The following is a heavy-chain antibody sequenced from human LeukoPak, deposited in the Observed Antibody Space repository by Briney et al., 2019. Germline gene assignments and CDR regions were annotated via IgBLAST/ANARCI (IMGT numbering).Heavy chain of an antibody. D-gene: IGHD6-13*01. CDR1: GGSFSGYY. CDR2: IYTSGST. CDR3: ARGRAAAGIPFDY. J-gene: IGHJ4*02. Sequence: PSETLSLTCAVYGGSFSGYYWSWIRQPAGKGLEWIGRIYTSGSTNYNPSLKSRVTISVDTSKNQFSLKLSSVTAADTAVYYCARGRAAAGIPFDYWGQGTLVTVSS. V-gene: IGHV4-59*10.